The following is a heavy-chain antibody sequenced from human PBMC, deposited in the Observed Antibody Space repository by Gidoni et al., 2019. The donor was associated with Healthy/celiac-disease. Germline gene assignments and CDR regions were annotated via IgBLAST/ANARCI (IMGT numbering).Heavy chain of an antibody. J-gene: IGHJ6*02. CDR1: GFTFRSYA. CDR2: ISGSGGST. V-gene: IGHV3-23*01. CDR3: ARGAGLPHYYYGMDV. D-gene: IGHD5-18*01. Sequence: EVQRLESGGGLVQSGGSLRLSCAAPGFTFRSYAMSWVRQAPGKGLEWVSAISGSGGSTYYADSVKGRFTISRDNSKNTLYLQMNSLRAEDTAVYHCARGAGLPHYYYGMDVWGQGTTVTVSS.